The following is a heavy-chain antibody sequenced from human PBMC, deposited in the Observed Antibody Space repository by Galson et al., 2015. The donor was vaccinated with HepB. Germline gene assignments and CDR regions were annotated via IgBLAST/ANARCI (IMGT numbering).Heavy chain of an antibody. D-gene: IGHD3-10*01. Sequence: SLRLSCAASGFTFSSYRMNWVRQAPGKGLEWVAHINQDGSSKYYVDSVKGRFTISRENAKDSVYLQLDSLRAEDTAVYYCARRISLVRGIITKPDYYYGMDVWGQGTTVTVAS. J-gene: IGHJ6*02. V-gene: IGHV3-7*03. CDR1: GFTFSSYR. CDR2: INQDGSSK. CDR3: ARRISLVRGIITKPDYYYGMDV.